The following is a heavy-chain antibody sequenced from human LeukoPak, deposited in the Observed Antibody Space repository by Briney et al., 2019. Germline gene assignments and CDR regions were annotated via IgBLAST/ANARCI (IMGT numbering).Heavy chain of an antibody. CDR3: ARDLTSHRIAAAGTFDY. D-gene: IGHD6-13*01. CDR2: ISAYNGNT. Sequence: ASVKVSCKASGYTLTRYGISWVRQAPGQGLEWMGWISAYNGNTNYAQELQGRVTMTTDTSTSTAYMELRSLRSDDTAVYYCARDLTSHRIAAAGTFDYWGQGTLVTVSS. J-gene: IGHJ4*02. CDR1: GYTLTRYG. V-gene: IGHV1-18*01.